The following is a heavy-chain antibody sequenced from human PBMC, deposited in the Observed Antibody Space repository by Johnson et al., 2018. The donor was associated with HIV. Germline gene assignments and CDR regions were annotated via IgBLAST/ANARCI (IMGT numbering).Heavy chain of an antibody. CDR1: GLTFSDYY. Sequence: VQLVESGGGLVKPGGSLRLSCAAPGLTFSDYYMTWIRQAPGKGLEWVSYISSSGSTMYYADSVKGRFTISRDNAKNSVFLHMDSLRAEDTAVYYCARLIVGAPGAFDIWGQGTMVTVSS. CDR2: ISSSGSTM. D-gene: IGHD1-26*01. V-gene: IGHV3-11*04. CDR3: ARLIVGAPGAFDI. J-gene: IGHJ3*02.